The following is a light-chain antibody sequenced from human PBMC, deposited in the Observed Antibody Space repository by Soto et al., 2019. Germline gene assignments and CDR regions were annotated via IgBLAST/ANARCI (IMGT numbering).Light chain of an antibody. CDR2: DVS. J-gene: IGLJ1*01. V-gene: IGLV2-14*03. CDR3: CSYTTSNTRQIV. CDR1: SSDVGGYNY. Sequence: QPVLTHPASVSGSPGQSITITCTGTSSDVGGYNYVSWYQQHPGKAPKFMIYDVSSRPSGVSNRFSGSKSGNTASLTISGLQAEDEADYYCCSYTTSNTRQIVFGTGTKVTVL.